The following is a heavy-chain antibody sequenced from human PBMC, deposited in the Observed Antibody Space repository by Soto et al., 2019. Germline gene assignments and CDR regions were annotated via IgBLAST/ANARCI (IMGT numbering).Heavy chain of an antibody. CDR1: GYSFTSYW. CDR3: ARNLGLRIQPWLGGPYDGMNV. J-gene: IGHJ6*04. D-gene: IGHD5-18*01. Sequence: PVESLKISCKGSGYSFTSYWISWVRQMPGKGLEWMGRIDPSDSYTNYSPSFQGHVTISADKSISTAYLQWSSLKASDTAMYYCARNLGLRIQPWLGGPYDGMNVWGKGTRVT. V-gene: IGHV5-10-1*01. CDR2: IDPSDSYT.